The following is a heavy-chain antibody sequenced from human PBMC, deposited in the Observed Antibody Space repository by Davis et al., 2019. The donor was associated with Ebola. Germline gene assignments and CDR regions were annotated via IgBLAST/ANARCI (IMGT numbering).Heavy chain of an antibody. J-gene: IGHJ6*02. CDR3: AKDQLELPEGFYYGMDV. V-gene: IGHV3-23*01. CDR2: ISGSGGST. Sequence: PGGSLRLSCAASGFTFSSYAMSWVRQAPGKGLEWVSAISGSGGSTYYADSVKGRFTISRDNSKNTLYLQMNSLRAEDTAVYYCAKDQLELPEGFYYGMDVWGQGTTVTVSS. D-gene: IGHD1-1*01. CDR1: GFTFSSYA.